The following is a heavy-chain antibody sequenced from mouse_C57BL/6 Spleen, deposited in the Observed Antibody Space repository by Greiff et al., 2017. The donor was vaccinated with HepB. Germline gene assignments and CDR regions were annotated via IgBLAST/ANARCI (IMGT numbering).Heavy chain of an antibody. CDR1: GFTFSDYY. Sequence: EVHLVESEGGLVQPGSSMKLSCTASGFTFSDYYMAWVRQVPEKGLEWVANINYDGSSTYYLDSLKSRFIISRDNAKNILYLQMSSLKSEDTATYYCARESPDWYFDVWGTGTTVTVSS. V-gene: IGHV5-16*01. J-gene: IGHJ1*03. CDR3: ARESPDWYFDV. CDR2: INYDGSST.